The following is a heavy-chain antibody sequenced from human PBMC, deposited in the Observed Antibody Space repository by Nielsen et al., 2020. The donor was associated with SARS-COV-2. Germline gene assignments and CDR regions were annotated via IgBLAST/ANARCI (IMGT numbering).Heavy chain of an antibody. D-gene: IGHD5-12*01. J-gene: IGHJ4*02. V-gene: IGHV4-39*01. CDR3: ARHGRREWLRFSFYFDC. CDR2: SGST. Sequence: SGSTYYNPSLKSRVTISVDTSKNQFSLKLSSVTAADTAVYYCARHGRREWLRFSFYFDCWGQGTLVTVSS.